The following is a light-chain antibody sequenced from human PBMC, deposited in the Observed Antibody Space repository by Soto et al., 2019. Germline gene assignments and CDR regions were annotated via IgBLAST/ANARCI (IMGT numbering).Light chain of an antibody. V-gene: IGLV3-21*04. Sequence: SYELTQPPSVSVAPGMTARIPCGGNSIGSRSVHWYQQKPGQAPFMVIYFDSDRPSGIPERFSGSNSGNTATLIISTVEAGDEADYYCQVWDSTRDQVVFGGGTQLTVL. J-gene: IGLJ2*01. CDR3: QVWDSTRDQVV. CDR2: FDS. CDR1: SIGSRS.